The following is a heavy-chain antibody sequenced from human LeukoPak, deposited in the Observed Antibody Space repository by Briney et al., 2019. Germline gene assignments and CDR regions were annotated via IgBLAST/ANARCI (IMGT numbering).Heavy chain of an antibody. CDR3: ASYNWNYNY. CDR2: IYHSGTT. V-gene: IGHV4-4*02. J-gene: IGHJ4*02. Sequence: SETLSLTCAVSGGSLNSTNWWSWVRPAPGEGLEWIGEIYHSGTTIYNPSLKSRVSISVDKSKNQFSLKLSSVTAADTAVYYCASYNWNYNYWGQGTLVTVSS. D-gene: IGHD1-7*01. CDR1: GGSLNSTNW.